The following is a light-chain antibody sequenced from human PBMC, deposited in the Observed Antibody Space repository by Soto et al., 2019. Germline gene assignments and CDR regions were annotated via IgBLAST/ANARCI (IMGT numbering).Light chain of an antibody. J-gene: IGKJ1*01. CDR1: QSISSK. Sequence: IVMTQSPATLSVSPGERATLSCRASQSISSKLAWYQQKPVQAPRLLIYGASSRATGIPDRFSGSGSGTDFTLTISRLEHEDFAVYYGQQYGSSGTFGQGTKVDIK. CDR3: QQYGSSGT. CDR2: GAS. V-gene: IGKV3-20*01.